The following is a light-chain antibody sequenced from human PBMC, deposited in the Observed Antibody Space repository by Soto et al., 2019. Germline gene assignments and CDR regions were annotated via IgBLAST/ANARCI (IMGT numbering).Light chain of an antibody. Sequence: VMTQSPLSLPVTPGEPASISCRSSQSLLHSNAYNYLDWYLQKPGQSPHLLIYLGSNRASGVPDRFSGSGSGTDFTLKISRVEAEDVGVYYCMQALQTPYTFGQGTKLEIK. J-gene: IGKJ2*01. CDR1: QSLLHSNAYNY. CDR2: LGS. V-gene: IGKV2-28*01. CDR3: MQALQTPYT.